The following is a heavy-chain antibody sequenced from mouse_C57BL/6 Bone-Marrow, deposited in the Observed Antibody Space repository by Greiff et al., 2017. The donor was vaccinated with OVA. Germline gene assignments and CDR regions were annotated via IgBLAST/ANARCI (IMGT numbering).Heavy chain of an antibody. Sequence: QVQLQQPGAELVKPGASVKLSCKASGYTFTSYWMHWVKQRPGQGLEWIGMIHPNSGSTNYNEKFKSKATLTVDKSSSTAYMQLSSLTSEDSAVYYCARYYGSSYEGDWGQGTTLTVAS. J-gene: IGHJ2*01. CDR1: GYTFTSYW. CDR2: IHPNSGST. V-gene: IGHV1-64*01. D-gene: IGHD1-1*01. CDR3: ARYYGSSYEGD.